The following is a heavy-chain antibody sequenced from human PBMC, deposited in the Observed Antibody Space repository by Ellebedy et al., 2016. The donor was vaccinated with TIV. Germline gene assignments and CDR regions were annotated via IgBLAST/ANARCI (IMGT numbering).Heavy chain of an antibody. CDR2: SSGSTHTA. CDR3: AKGDFFGY. CDR1: GFTFSNSA. V-gene: IGHV3-23*01. D-gene: IGHD1-26*01. Sequence: ETMSLTCAASGFTFSNSAMSWVRLAPGKGLECVSTSSGSTHTAYYADSVKGRFSISRDISKNTLYLQMNSPRAEDTAVYYCAKGDFFGYWGQGTLVTVSS. J-gene: IGHJ4*01.